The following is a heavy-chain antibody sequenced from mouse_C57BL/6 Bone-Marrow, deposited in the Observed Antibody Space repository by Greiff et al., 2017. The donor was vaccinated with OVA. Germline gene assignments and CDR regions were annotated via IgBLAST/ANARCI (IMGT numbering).Heavy chain of an antibody. V-gene: IGHV1-61*01. D-gene: IGHD1-1*01. CDR3: ERTSSYVGAMDD. J-gene: IGHJ4*01. CDR1: GYTFTSYW. Sequence: VQLLQPGADLVRPGSSLKLSCKASGYTFTSYWMDWVNQSPGQGLEWIGNIYPSDSATHYNQKFKDKATLTVDKSSSTAYMQLRSLTSEDSAVYNCERTSSYVGAMDDWGQGTTVTVSS. CDR2: IYPSDSAT.